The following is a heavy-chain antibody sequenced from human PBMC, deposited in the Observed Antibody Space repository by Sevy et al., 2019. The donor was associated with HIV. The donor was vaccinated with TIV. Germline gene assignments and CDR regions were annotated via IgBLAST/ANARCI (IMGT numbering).Heavy chain of an antibody. D-gene: IGHD3-16*02. CDR1: GFTFSSYW. CDR2: IKRDGSEK. J-gene: IGHJ3*02. CDR3: ARDYMITFGGVIVSHSDAFDI. Sequence: GGSLRLSCAASGFTFSSYWMSWVRQAPGKGLEWVANIKRDGSEKYYVDSVKGRFTISRDNAKNSLYLQMNSLRAEDTAVYYCARDYMITFGGVIVSHSDAFDIWGQGTMVTVSS. V-gene: IGHV3-7*03.